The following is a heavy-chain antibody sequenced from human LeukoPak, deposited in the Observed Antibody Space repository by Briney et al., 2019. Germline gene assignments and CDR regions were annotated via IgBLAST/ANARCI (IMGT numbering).Heavy chain of an antibody. J-gene: IGHJ4*02. CDR1: GGTFSSYA. V-gene: IGHV1-69*05. CDR2: IIPIFGTA. Sequence: GASVTVSCTASGGTFSSYAISWVRQAPGQGLEWMGGIIPIFGTANYAQKFQGRVTITTDESTSTAYMELSSLRSEDTAVYYCATAAMTTVTPRYFDYWGQGTLVTVSS. CDR3: ATAAMTTVTPRYFDY. D-gene: IGHD4-17*01.